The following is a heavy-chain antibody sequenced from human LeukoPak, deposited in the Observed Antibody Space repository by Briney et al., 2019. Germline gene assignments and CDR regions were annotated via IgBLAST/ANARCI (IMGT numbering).Heavy chain of an antibody. CDR3: AKDYVLLWFGEFGFDY. J-gene: IGHJ4*02. Sequence: PGGSLRLSCAASGFTFSSYAMSWVRQAPGKGLEWVSAISGSGGSTYYADSVKGRFTISRDNSKNTLYLQMNSLRAEDTAVYYCAKDYVLLWFGEFGFDYWGQGTLVTVSS. CDR1: GFTFSSYA. D-gene: IGHD3-10*01. V-gene: IGHV3-23*01. CDR2: ISGSGGST.